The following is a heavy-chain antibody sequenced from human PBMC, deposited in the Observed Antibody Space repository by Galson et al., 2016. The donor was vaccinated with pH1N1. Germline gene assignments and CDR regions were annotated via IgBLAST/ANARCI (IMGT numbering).Heavy chain of an antibody. Sequence: SLRLSCAASGFIFSDHGMHWVRQAPGQGLEWVAVVWVNGDSKYYADAVKGRFTISRDNSNNTVYLQMTSLRAEDTAVYYCVRDRRTEEYFFDHWGQGILVTVSS. J-gene: IGHJ4*02. CDR3: VRDRRTEEYFFDH. D-gene: IGHD2/OR15-2a*01. CDR1: GFIFSDHG. V-gene: IGHV3-33*01. CDR2: VWVNGDSK.